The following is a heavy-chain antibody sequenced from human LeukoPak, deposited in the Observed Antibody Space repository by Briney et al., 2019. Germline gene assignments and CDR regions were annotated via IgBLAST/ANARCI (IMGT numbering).Heavy chain of an antibody. V-gene: IGHV3-30-3*01. CDR1: GFTFSSYA. CDR2: ISYDGSNK. Sequence: GGSLRLSCAASGFTFSSYAMHWVRQAPGKGLEWVAVISYDGSNKYYADSVKGRFTISRDNSKNTLYLQMNSLRAEDTAVYYCARTTASKYYDFWSGYYNGVRDGYFDYWGQGTLVTVSS. J-gene: IGHJ4*02. D-gene: IGHD3-3*01. CDR3: ARTTASKYYDFWSGYYNGVRDGYFDY.